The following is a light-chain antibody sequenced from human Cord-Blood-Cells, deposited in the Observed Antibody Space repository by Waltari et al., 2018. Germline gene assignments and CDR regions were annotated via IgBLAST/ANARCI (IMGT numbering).Light chain of an antibody. CDR3: QQSYSTPFT. Sequence: DIHITQSPSSLSASVADRVTITCRASQSISSYLNWYHQKPGKAPNLLIYAASSLQSGGPSRFRGSGSGTDFTLTISSLQPEDFGTYYCQQSYSTPFTFGPGTKVDIK. CDR2: AAS. J-gene: IGKJ3*01. V-gene: IGKV1-39*01. CDR1: QSISSY.